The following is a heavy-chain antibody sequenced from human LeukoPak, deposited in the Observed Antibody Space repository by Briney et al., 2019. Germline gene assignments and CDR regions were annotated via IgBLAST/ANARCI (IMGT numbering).Heavy chain of an antibody. J-gene: IGHJ4*02. Sequence: GGSLRLSCAASGFTFSSYSMNWVRQAPGKGLQWVSSISSSSSYIYYADSVKGRFTLSRDNAKNSLYLQMNSLRAEDTAVYYCARGITMIVVVHAFDYWGQGTLVTVSS. D-gene: IGHD3-22*01. CDR1: GFTFSSYS. CDR2: ISSSSSYI. CDR3: ARGITMIVVVHAFDY. V-gene: IGHV3-21*01.